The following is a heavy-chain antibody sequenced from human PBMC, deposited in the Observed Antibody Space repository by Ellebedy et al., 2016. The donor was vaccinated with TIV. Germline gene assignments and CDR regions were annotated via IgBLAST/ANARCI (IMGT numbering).Heavy chain of an antibody. D-gene: IGHD3-10*01. V-gene: IGHV1-69*13. CDR1: GGNFSSYA. CDR3: ARLGRFGESMPPYYYYGMDV. CDR2: IIATVDSA. Sequence: ASVKVSCKASGGNFSSYAISWVRQAPGQGLEWMGGIIATVDSADYAQNFQGRLKITADESRSQAHMELSSLRSEDTAVYYCARLGRFGESMPPYYYYGMDVWGQGTTVTVSS. J-gene: IGHJ6*02.